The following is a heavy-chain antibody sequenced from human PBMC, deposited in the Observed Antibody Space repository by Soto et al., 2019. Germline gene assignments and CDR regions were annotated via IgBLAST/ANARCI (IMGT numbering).Heavy chain of an antibody. J-gene: IGHJ5*02. CDR2: IIPIFGTA. V-gene: IGHV1-69*13. CDR1: GGTFSSYA. D-gene: IGHD2-21*02. CDR3: ARAYCGGDCYPNWCDP. Sequence: GASVKVSCKASGGTFSSYAISWVRQAPGQGLEWMGGIIPIFGTANYAQKFQGRVTITADESTSTAYMELSSLRSEDTAVYYCARAYCGGDCYPNWCDPWGQGTLVTVSS.